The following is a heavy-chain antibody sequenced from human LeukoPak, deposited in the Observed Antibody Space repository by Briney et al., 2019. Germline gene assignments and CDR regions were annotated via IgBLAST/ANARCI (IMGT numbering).Heavy chain of an antibody. CDR2: MSSNGKTI. Sequence: PGGSLRLSCAASGFIFSDYYMTWIRQAPGKGLEWISYMSSNGKTIFYADSVKGRFTISRDNGKNLLYLQMNSLRADDTAVYYCARGTRYSSGYYYMDVWGKGTTGTVS. J-gene: IGHJ6*03. CDR1: GFIFSDYY. V-gene: IGHV3-11*01. D-gene: IGHD2-15*01. CDR3: ARGTRYSSGYYYMDV.